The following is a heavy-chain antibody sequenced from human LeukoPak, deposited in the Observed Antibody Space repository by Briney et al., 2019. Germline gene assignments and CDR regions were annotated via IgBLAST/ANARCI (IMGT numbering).Heavy chain of an antibody. Sequence: GGSLRLSCAASGFTFRSFALHWVRQSPGKGLEWVAVISFDGHNTFYAGSVKGRFTISRDNSRNTLYLQMNSLRAEDTAGYFLAGSKGVGDLLHHLYYHPLEGWGQGTTVTVSS. CDR2: ISFDGHNT. CDR3: AGSKGVGDLLHHLYYHPLEG. CDR1: GFTFRSFA. J-gene: IGHJ6*02. D-gene: IGHD3-10*01. V-gene: IGHV3-30*04.